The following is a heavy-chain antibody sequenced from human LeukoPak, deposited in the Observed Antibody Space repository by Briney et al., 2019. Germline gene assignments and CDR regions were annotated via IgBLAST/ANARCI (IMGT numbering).Heavy chain of an antibody. CDR2: IYYSGST. CDR1: GGSISSYY. CDR3: ARDGTDYYYYYGMDV. J-gene: IGHJ6*02. V-gene: IGHV4-59*12. Sequence: SETLSLTCTVSGGSISSYYWSWIRQPPGKGLEWIGYIYYSGSTNYNPSLKSRVTISVDTSKNQFSLKLSSVTAADTAVYYCARDGTDYYYYYGMDVWGQGTTVTVSS. D-gene: IGHD1-14*01.